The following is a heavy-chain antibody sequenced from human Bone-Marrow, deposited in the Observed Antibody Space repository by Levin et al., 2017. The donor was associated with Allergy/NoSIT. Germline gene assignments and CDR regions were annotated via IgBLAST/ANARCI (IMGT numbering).Heavy chain of an antibody. CDR3: VRETRHWNLEAFDI. CDR2: ISDTGNT. D-gene: IGHD1-1*01. J-gene: IGHJ3*02. CDR1: GGSISSFY. Sequence: SETLSLTCTVSGGSISSFYWTWIRQPPGKGLEWIGYISDTGNTKYNPSVKSRVSISMDTSQNQFSLTLTSVTAADTAFYYCVRETRHWNLEAFDIWGQGTMVTVSS. V-gene: IGHV4-59*12.